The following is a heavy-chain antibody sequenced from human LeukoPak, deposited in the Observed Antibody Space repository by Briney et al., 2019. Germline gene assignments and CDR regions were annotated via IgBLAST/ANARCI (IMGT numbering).Heavy chain of an antibody. J-gene: IGHJ4*02. CDR2: ISIAGSKR. CDR1: GFTFNSYA. Sequence: GGSLRLSCAASGFTFNSYAMSWVRQAPGKGLEWVSGISIAGSKRHYADSVKGRFTISRDNSENTLYLQMNSLRAEDTALYYCAKDSLAYCTSTSCFDFDFWGQGTLVTVSS. V-gene: IGHV3-23*01. D-gene: IGHD2-2*01. CDR3: AKDSLAYCTSTSCFDFDF.